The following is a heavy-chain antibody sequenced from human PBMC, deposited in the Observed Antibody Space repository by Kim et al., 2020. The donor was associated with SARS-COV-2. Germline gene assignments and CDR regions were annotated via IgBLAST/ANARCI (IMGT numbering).Heavy chain of an antibody. D-gene: IGHD3-10*01. CDR1: GFTFSSYG. J-gene: IGHJ6*02. CDR3: ARDRLLLWFGGGMDV. CDR2: ISYDGSNK. V-gene: IGHV3-33*05. Sequence: GGSLRLSCAASGFTFSSYGMHWVRQAPGKGLEWVAVISYDGSNKYYADSVKGRFTISRDNSKNTLYLQMNSLRAEDTAVYYCARDRLLLWFGGGMDVWGQGTTVTVSS.